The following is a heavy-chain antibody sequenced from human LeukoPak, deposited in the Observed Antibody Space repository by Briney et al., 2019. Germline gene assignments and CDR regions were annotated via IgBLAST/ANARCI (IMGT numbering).Heavy chain of an antibody. CDR3: AKMTTGYYYTAFDI. CDR2: ISGSGATT. Sequence: GGSLRLSCAASGFTFSSYVMHWLRQAPGKGLEWVSRISGSGATTDYADSVKGRFTISRDNSKNTLFLQMNSLRAKDTAVYYCAKMTTGYYYTAFDIWGQGTMVTVSS. J-gene: IGHJ3*02. V-gene: IGHV3-23*01. D-gene: IGHD3-22*01. CDR1: GFTFSSYV.